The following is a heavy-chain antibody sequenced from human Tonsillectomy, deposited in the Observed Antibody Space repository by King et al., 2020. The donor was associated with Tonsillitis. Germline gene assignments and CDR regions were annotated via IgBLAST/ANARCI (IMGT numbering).Heavy chain of an antibody. CDR1: KFTFSTYG. D-gene: IGHD4-17*01. Sequence: VQLVESGGGVVQPGRSLRLSCAASKFTFSTYGMHWVRQAPGKGLEWVAVISYDGSNKYYADSVKGRFTISRTNSNNTLYLQMSSLSAEDPGVYYCAEGGWVTIRYFDYWGQGTLVTVSS. CDR2: ISYDGSNK. V-gene: IGHV3-33*05. CDR3: AEGGWVTIRYFDY. J-gene: IGHJ4*02.